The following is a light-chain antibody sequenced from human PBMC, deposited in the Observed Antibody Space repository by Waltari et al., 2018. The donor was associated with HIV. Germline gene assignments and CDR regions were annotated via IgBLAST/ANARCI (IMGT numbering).Light chain of an antibody. J-gene: IGLJ2*01. CDR3: QAWDSSTGNVV. CDR2: QVS. CDR1: KLGDKY. V-gene: IGLV3-1*01. Sequence: SYELTQPPSVSVSPGQTASITCSGDKLGDKYACWYQQKPGQSPVLVIYQVSKRPSGVPERFSGSNSGNTATLTISGTQAMDEADYYCQAWDSSTGNVVFGGGTKLTVL.